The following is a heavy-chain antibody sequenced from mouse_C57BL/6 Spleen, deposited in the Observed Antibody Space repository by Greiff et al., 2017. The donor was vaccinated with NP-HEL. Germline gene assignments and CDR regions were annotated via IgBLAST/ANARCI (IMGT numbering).Heavy chain of an antibody. CDR1: GFTFSSYA. Sequence: EVHLVESGGGLVKPGGSLKLSCAASGFTFSSYAMSWVRQTPEKRLEWVATISDGGSYTYYPDNVKGRFTISRDNAKNNLYLQMSHLKSEDTAMYYCARDRGYYYGSSYEGYFDVWGTGTTVTVSS. CDR2: ISDGGSYT. V-gene: IGHV5-4*01. D-gene: IGHD1-1*01. J-gene: IGHJ1*03. CDR3: ARDRGYYYGSSYEGYFDV.